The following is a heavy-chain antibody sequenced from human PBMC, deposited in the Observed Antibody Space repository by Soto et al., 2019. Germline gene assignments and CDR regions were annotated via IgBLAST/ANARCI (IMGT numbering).Heavy chain of an antibody. CDR3: AGYIAAAGTGYYFDY. J-gene: IGHJ4*02. CDR1: GFTFTSSA. D-gene: IGHD6-13*01. V-gene: IGHV1-58*01. CDR2: IVVGSGNT. Sequence: QMQLVQSGPEVKKPGTSVKVSCKASGFTFTSSAVQWVRQARGQRLEWIGWIVVGSGNTNYAQKFQERVTITRDMSTSTAYMELSSLRSEDTAVYYCAGYIAAAGTGYYFDYWGQGTLVTVSS.